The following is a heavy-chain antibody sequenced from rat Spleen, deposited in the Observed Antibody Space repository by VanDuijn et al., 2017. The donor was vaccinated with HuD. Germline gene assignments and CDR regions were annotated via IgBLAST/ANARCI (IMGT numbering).Heavy chain of an antibody. J-gene: IGHJ2*01. V-gene: IGHV2-63*01. CDR1: GFSLTSYS. D-gene: IGHD1-1*01. CDR2: MRYDGDT. Sequence: QVQLKESGPGLVQPSQTLSLTCTVSGFSLTSYSVHWVRQPPGKGLEWMGRMRYDGDTSYNSALKSRLSISRDTSKDQVFLKMNSLQTDDTGTYFCTREVLQWFDYWGQGVMVTVSS. CDR3: TREVLQWFDY.